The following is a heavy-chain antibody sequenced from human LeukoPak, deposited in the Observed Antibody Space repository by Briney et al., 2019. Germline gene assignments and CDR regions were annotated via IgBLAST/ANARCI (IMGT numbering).Heavy chain of an antibody. J-gene: IGHJ6*03. Sequence: ASVKVSCKASGYTFTSYGISWVRQAPGQGLEWMGWISAYNGNTNYAQKLQGRVTMTTDTSTSTAYMELSSLRSEDTAVYYCARGFPSYSSSWYRIYYYYYYYMDVWGKGTTVTISS. V-gene: IGHV1-18*01. CDR3: ARGFPSYSSSWYRIYYYYYYYMDV. CDR2: ISAYNGNT. CDR1: GYTFTSYG. D-gene: IGHD6-13*01.